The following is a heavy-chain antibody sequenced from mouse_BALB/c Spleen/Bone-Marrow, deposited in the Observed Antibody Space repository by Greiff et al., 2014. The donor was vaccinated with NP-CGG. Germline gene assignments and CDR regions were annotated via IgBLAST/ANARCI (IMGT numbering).Heavy chain of an antibody. D-gene: IGHD1-1*01. CDR2: IRSKSNNYAT. Sequence: EVKLVESGGGLVQPKGSLKPSCAASGFTFNTYAMNWVRQAPGKGLEWVARIRSKSNNYATYYADSVKDRFTISRDDSQSMLYLQMNNLKTEDTAMYYCVRYYGSSYYYAMDYWGQGTSVTVSS. CDR3: VRYYGSSYYYAMDY. J-gene: IGHJ4*01. V-gene: IGHV10-1*02. CDR1: GFTFNTYA.